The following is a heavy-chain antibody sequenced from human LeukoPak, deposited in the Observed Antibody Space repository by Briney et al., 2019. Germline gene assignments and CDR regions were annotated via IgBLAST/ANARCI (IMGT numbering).Heavy chain of an antibody. D-gene: IGHD1-7*01. CDR3: ARRGGKGGTTFGY. CDR2: MNPNSGNT. V-gene: IGHV1-8*01. Sequence: GASVRLSCTASGYTFSSYDMNWVRQAPGQGLEWMGWMNPNSGNTGYAEKFKGRVTMTRNTSISTAYMELSSLRSEDTAVYYCARRGGKGGTTFGYWGQGTLVTVSS. J-gene: IGHJ4*02. CDR1: GYTFSSYD.